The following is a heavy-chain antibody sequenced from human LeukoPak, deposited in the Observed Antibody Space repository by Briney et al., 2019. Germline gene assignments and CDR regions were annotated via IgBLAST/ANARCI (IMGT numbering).Heavy chain of an antibody. CDR2: ISDTGSAT. D-gene: IGHD2-15*01. CDR1: DFTFTNCA. CDR3: AKGTSSSCYSAPNY. V-gene: IGHV3-23*01. Sequence: GGSLRLSCAASDFTFTNCAMNWVRQAPGKGLEWVSSISDTGSATYYADSVKGRLTISRDNPKNTLYLQMNSLRADDTAVYYCAKGTSSSCYSAPNYWGQGTLVTVSS. J-gene: IGHJ4*02.